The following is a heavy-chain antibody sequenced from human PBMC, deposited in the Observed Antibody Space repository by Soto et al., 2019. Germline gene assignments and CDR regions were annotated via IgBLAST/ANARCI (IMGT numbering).Heavy chain of an antibody. CDR2: IYHSGST. D-gene: IGHD3-16*01. J-gene: IGHJ4*02. V-gene: IGHV4-39*01. Sequence: SETLSLTCTVSNGSISSAIYYWGWIRQPPGKGLEWIGSIYHSGSTYYNPSLQGRVTISVDTSKNQFSLKLSSVTAADTAVYYCAGRYYDYIWGSRYFDYWGQGTLVTVSS. CDR1: NGSISSAIYY. CDR3: AGRYYDYIWGSRYFDY.